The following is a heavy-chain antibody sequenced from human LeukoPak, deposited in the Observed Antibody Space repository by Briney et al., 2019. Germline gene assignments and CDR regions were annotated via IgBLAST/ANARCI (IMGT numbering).Heavy chain of an antibody. V-gene: IGHV4-31*03. Sequence: SQTLSLTCSVSGASVNSGGYYWGWIRQHPGKGLEWIGYIYYSGTTYYNPSLENRLTISLDTPTNQFSLKLGSVTAADTAEYYCATTAYYYYVDVWGKGTTVTVSS. D-gene: IGHD1-26*01. J-gene: IGHJ6*03. CDR3: ATTAYYYYVDV. CDR2: IYYSGTT. CDR1: GASVNSGGYY.